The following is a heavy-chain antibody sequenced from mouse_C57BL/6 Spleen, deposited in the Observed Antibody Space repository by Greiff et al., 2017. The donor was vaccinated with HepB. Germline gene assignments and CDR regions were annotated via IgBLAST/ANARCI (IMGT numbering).Heavy chain of an antibody. J-gene: IGHJ4*01. CDR1: GYTFTSYW. Sequence: QVQLQQSGAELVRPGSSVKLSCKASGYTFTSYWMDWVKQRPGQGLEWIGNIYPSDSETHYNQKFKDKATLTVDKSSSTAYMQLSSLTSEDSAVYYCARGGLWGAMDYWGQGTSVTVSS. V-gene: IGHV1-61*01. CDR2: IYPSDSET. CDR3: ARGGLWGAMDY. D-gene: IGHD3-3*01.